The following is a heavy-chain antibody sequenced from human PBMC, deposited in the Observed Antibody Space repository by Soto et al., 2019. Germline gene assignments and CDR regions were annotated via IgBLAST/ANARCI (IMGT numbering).Heavy chain of an antibody. Sequence: QVQLVQSGAEEMKPGASVKVSCKASGYTLTRYSIHWVRQAPGQRLEWMGWINAGNGNTKFSQKFQGRVTITRDTCASTAYMELRGLRSEDTAVYYCAILGTYYFDNSDNYFDFWGQGTLVTVSS. J-gene: IGHJ4*02. D-gene: IGHD3-22*01. CDR2: INAGNGNT. CDR3: AILGTYYFDNSDNYFDF. V-gene: IGHV1-3*05. CDR1: GYTLTRYS.